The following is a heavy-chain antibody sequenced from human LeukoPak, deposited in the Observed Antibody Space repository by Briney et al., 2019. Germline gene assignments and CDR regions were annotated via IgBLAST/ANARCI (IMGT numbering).Heavy chain of an antibody. CDR2: IKSKTDGGTT. D-gene: IGHD2-2*01. V-gene: IGHV3-15*07. J-gene: IGHJ4*02. Sequence: GGSLRLSCAASGFTFSNAWMNWVRQAPGKGLEWVGRIKSKTDGGTTDYAAPVKGRFTISRDDSKNTLYLQMNSLKTEDTAVYYCTTGWPYCSSTSCYAGVFDYWGQGTLVTVSS. CDR1: GFTFSNAW. CDR3: TTGWPYCSSTSCYAGVFDY.